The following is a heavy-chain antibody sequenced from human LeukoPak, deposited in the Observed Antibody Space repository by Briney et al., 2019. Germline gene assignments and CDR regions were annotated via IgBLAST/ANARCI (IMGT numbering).Heavy chain of an antibody. J-gene: IGHJ4*02. CDR1: GFTFSSYS. V-gene: IGHV3-48*04. Sequence: GGSLRLSCAASGFTFSSYSMNWVRQAPGKGLEWVSYISSSSSTIYHADSVKGRFTFSRDNAKNSLYLQMNSLRAEDTAVYYCARVGWQQLRNVDFWGQGTLVTVSS. CDR2: ISSSSSTI. D-gene: IGHD2-15*01. CDR3: ARVGWQQLRNVDF.